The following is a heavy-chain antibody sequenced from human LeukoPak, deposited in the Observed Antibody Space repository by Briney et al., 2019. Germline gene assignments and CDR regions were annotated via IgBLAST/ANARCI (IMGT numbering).Heavy chain of an antibody. J-gene: IGHJ4*02. V-gene: IGHV3-21*04. D-gene: IGHD3-10*01. CDR2: ISSSSSYI. CDR1: GFTFSSYS. CDR3: AKDPYQTYREYGSARPDY. Sequence: GGSLRLSCAASGFTFSSYSMNWVRQAPGKGLEWVSSISSSSSYIYYADSVKGRFTISRDNAKNSLYLQMNSLRAEDTAVYYCAKDPYQTYREYGSARPDYWGQGTLVTVSS.